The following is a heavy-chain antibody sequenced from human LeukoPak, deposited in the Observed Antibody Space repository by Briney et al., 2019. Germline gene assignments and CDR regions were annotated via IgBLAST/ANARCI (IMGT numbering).Heavy chain of an antibody. D-gene: IGHD3-10*01. V-gene: IGHV4-59*12. CDR1: SGSISGYY. CDR3: ARGPPYYYGSGSSGYYYYYYMDV. J-gene: IGHJ6*03. Sequence: PSETLSLTCTVSSGSISGYYWSWIRQPPGKGLEWIGYIYYSGSTYYNPSLKSRVTISVDTSKNQFSLKLSSVTAADTAVYYCARGPPYYYGSGSSGYYYYYYMDVWGKGTTVTVSS. CDR2: IYYSGST.